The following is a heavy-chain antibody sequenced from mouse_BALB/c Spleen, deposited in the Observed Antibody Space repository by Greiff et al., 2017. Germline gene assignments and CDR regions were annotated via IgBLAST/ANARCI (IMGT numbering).Heavy chain of an antibody. V-gene: IGHV5-6*01. CDR2: ISSGGSYT. D-gene: IGHD2-2*01. J-gene: IGHJ2*01. Sequence: EVQLVESGGDLVKPGGSLKLSCAASGFTFSSYGMSWVRQTPDKRLEWVATISSGGSYTYYPDSVKGRFTISRDNAKNTLYLQMSSLKSEDTAMYYCAREGRLYGYDVDYWGQGTTLTVSS. CDR1: GFTFSSYG. CDR3: AREGRLYGYDVDY.